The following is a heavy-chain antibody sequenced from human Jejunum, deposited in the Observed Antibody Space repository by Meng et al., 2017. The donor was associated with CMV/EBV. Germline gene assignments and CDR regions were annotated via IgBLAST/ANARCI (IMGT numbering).Heavy chain of an antibody. CDR3: ARDYGD. V-gene: IGHV3-72*01. CDR1: GFTFSDHY. CDR2: TRNKANSYTT. Sequence: LSCAASGFTFSDHYMAWVRQAPGKGLEWVGRTRNKANSYTTEYAASVKGRFIISRDGSKNSLYLQMNSLKIEDTAVYYCARDYGDWGQGTLVTVSS. J-gene: IGHJ4*02. D-gene: IGHD3-16*01.